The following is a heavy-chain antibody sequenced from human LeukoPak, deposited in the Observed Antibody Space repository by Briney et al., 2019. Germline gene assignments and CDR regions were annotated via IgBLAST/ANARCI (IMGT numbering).Heavy chain of an antibody. CDR1: GFTVGTNY. Sequence: GGSLRLSCAASGFTVGTNYMSWVRQAPGKGLEWVSIIYSGGNTYYADSVKGRFTISRDSSKNTLYLQMNSLRAEDTAVYYCVRFIAAGYYFDYWGQGTLVTVSS. CDR3: VRFIAAGYYFDY. D-gene: IGHD6-13*01. V-gene: IGHV3-53*01. J-gene: IGHJ4*02. CDR2: IYSGGNT.